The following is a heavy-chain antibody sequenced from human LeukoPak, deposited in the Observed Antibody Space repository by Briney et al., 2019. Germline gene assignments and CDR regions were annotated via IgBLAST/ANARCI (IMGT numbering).Heavy chain of an antibody. CDR3: ARLDCSGGSCYQNYYYGMDV. CDR2: IIPIFGTA. J-gene: IGHJ6*02. V-gene: IGHV1-69*13. D-gene: IGHD2-15*01. Sequence: SVKVSCKASGGTFSSYAISWVRQAPGQGLEWMGGIIPIFGTANYAQKFQGRVTITAVESTSTAYMELSSLRSEDTAVYYCARLDCSGGSCYQNYYYGMDVWGQGTTVTVSS. CDR1: GGTFSSYA.